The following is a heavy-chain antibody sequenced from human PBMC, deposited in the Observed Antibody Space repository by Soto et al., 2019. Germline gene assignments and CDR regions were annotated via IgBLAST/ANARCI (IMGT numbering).Heavy chain of an antibody. CDR1: GGSISNYY. V-gene: IGHV4-59*01. CDR2: IYYSGST. J-gene: IGHJ4*02. CDR3: ARGRVPGY. D-gene: IGHD1-1*01. Sequence: ATLSLTCTVSGGSISNYYWSWIRQPPGKGLEWIGYIYYSGSTNCNPSLKSRVTISVDTSKNQFSLQLSSVTAADTAVYYCARGRVPGYWGQGTLVTVSS.